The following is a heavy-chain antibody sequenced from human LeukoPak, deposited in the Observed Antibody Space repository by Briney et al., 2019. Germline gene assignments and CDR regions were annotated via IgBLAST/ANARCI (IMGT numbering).Heavy chain of an antibody. CDR2: ISSSSSYI. D-gene: IGHD3-22*01. V-gene: IGHV3-21*01. CDR1: GFAFSSYS. CDR3: ARDYYDSSGYFYEGSNS. Sequence: GGSLRLSCAASGFAFSSYSMNWVRQAPGKGLEWVSSISSSSSYIYYADSVKGRFTISRDNAKNSLYLQMNSLGAEDTAVYYCARDYYDSSGYFYEGSNSWGQGTLVTVSS. J-gene: IGHJ5*02.